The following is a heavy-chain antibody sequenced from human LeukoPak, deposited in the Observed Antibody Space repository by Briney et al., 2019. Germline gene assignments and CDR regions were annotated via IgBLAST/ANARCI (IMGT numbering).Heavy chain of an antibody. CDR3: ARPYYYDSRIDP. D-gene: IGHD3-22*01. V-gene: IGHV4-30-4*01. CDR1: GVSISSGDYY. Sequence: SQTLSLTCTVSGVSISSGDYYWSWIRQPPRKGLEWIVYMYYSGSTYYNPSFKSRVTISLDTSKNQFSLKLSSVTAADTAVYYCARPYYYDSRIDPWGQGTLVTVSS. CDR2: MYYSGST. J-gene: IGHJ5*02.